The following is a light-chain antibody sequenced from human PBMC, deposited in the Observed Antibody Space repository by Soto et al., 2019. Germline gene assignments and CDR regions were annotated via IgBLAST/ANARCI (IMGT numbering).Light chain of an antibody. CDR2: AAS. CDR1: QSISSSY. Sequence: EIVLTQSPGTLSLSPGERATLSCRASQSISSSYLAWYQQKPGQAPRLLIYAASSRATGIPDRFSASGSGTDFTLTISRLEPEDFAVYYCQQYGNSPLTFGGGTKVDIK. V-gene: IGKV3-20*01. CDR3: QQYGNSPLT. J-gene: IGKJ4*01.